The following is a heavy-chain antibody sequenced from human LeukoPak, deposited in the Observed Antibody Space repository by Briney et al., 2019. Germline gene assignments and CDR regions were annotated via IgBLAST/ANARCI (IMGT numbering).Heavy chain of an antibody. CDR3: AKGRGAFDI. Sequence: GGSPRLSCGASGFTFSSYGMHWVRQAPGKGLEWVAVISNDGSNKYYADSVKGRFTISRDNSKNTLYLQMNSLRAEDTAVYYCAKGRGAFDIWGQGTMVAVSS. V-gene: IGHV3-30*18. D-gene: IGHD3-10*01. CDR1: GFTFSSYG. CDR2: ISNDGSNK. J-gene: IGHJ3*02.